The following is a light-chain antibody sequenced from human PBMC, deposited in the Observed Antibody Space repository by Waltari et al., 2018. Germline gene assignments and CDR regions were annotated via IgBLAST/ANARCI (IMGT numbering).Light chain of an antibody. Sequence: QSVLTQPPSASGVPGQRVTHSSSGSNPNTQETAVTLYQQLPRSAPRLLMFSSNQRPSGVPDRFSGSKSGTSASLAISGLQSDDEADYYCAAWDYSLNIVLFGGGTRLTVL. CDR3: AAWDYSLNIVL. V-gene: IGLV1-44*01. J-gene: IGLJ2*01. CDR2: SSN. CDR1: NPNTQETA.